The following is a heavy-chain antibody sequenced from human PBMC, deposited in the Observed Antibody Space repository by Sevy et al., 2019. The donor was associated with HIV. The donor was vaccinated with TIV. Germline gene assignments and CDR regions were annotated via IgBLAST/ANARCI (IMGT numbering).Heavy chain of an antibody. V-gene: IGHV4-59*08. CDR1: GGSITSLY. CDR3: SGEDAWGRGYS. CDR2: IYYNGHI. D-gene: IGHD1-26*01. Sequence: SETLSLTCTVSGGSITSLYWNWIRQPPGKGLEWIANIYYNGHINYNPSLKSRVTLSLDTSKNQFSLRLSSVTAADTAMYYCSGEDAWGRGYSWGQGTLVTVSS. J-gene: IGHJ4*02.